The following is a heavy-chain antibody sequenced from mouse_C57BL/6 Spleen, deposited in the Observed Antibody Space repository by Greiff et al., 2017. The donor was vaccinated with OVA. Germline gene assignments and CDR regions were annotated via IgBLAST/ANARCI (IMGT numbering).Heavy chain of an antibody. D-gene: IGHD1-1*01. J-gene: IGHJ1*03. Sequence: QVQLQQPGAELVMPGASVKLSCKASGYTFTSYWMHWVKQRPGQGLEWIGAIDPSDSYTNYNQKFKGKSTLTVDKSSSTAYMQLSSLTSEDSAVYYCARYYYGSSHWYFDVWGTGTTVTVSS. V-gene: IGHV1-69*01. CDR1: GYTFTSYW. CDR3: ARYYYGSSHWYFDV. CDR2: IDPSDSYT.